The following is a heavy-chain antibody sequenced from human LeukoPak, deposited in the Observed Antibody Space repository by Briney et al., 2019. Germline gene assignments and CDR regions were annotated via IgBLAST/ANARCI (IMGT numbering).Heavy chain of an antibody. CDR3: ARHHPPNVLRFRHNWFDP. J-gene: IGHJ5*02. CDR1: GFTFSSYW. D-gene: IGHD3-3*01. Sequence: PGGSLRLSCAASGFTFSSYWMSWVRQAPGKGLEWVANIKQDGSEKDYVDSVKGRFTISRDNAKNSLYLQMNSLRAEDTAVYYCARHHPPNVLRFRHNWFDPLGQGTLVTVSS. CDR2: IKQDGSEK. V-gene: IGHV3-7*01.